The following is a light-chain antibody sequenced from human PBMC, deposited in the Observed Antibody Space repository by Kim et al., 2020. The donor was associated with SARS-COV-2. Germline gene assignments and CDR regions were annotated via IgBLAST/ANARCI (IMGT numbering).Light chain of an antibody. CDR3: SSYSPSISLEVI. V-gene: IGLV2-14*03. Sequence: QSALTQPASVSGSPGQSITVSCTGSSSDIGRYNFVSWYRQHPDTAPKLIIYDVSLRTSGVSDRFSGSKSGNTASLTISGLQAEDEADYYCSSYSPSISLEVIVGGGTQLTV. CDR1: SSDIGRYNF. J-gene: IGLJ2*01. CDR2: DVS.